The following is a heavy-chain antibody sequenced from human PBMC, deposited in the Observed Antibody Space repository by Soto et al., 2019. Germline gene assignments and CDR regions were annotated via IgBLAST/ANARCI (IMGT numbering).Heavy chain of an antibody. Sequence: ASVKLSCKASGYTFTSYDINWVRQATGQGLEWMGIINPSGSGTSYAQKFQGRVTMTRDTSTSTVHMELSSLRSEDTAVYFCARDAAAAAASYYFDYWGQGALVTVSS. V-gene: IGHV1-46*03. D-gene: IGHD6-13*01. CDR2: INPSGSGT. J-gene: IGHJ4*02. CDR3: ARDAAAAAASYYFDY. CDR1: GYTFTSYD.